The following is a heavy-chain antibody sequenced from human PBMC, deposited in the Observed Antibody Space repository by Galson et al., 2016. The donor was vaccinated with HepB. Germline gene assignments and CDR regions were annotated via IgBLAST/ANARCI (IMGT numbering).Heavy chain of an antibody. CDR3: ARSVARDFDY. V-gene: IGHV3-23*01. CDR1: GFTFSSYA. D-gene: IGHD5-24*01. J-gene: IGHJ4*02. CDR2: IDPSGINT. Sequence: LRLSCAASGFTFSSYAMGWVRHAPGKGLEWVTAIDPSGINTYYADSVKGRFTISRDNAKNTLYLQMNSLTVEDTAVYYCARSVARDFDYWGQGILITVSS.